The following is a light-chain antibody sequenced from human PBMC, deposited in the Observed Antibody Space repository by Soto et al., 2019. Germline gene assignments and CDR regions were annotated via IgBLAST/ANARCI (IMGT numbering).Light chain of an antibody. V-gene: IGLV1-44*01. CDR3: AAWDDSLNARV. CDR2: SNN. Sequence: QSVLTQPPSASGTPGQRVTISCSGSSSNIGSNTVNWYQQLPGTAPKLLIYSNNQRPSGVPDRFSGSKSGTSASLAISGLQSEGEADYYCAAWDDSLNARVFGGGTQLTVL. J-gene: IGLJ2*01. CDR1: SSNIGSNT.